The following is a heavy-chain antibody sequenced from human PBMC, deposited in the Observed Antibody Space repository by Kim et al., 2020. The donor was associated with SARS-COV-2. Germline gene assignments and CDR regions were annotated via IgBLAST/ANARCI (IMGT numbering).Heavy chain of an antibody. J-gene: IGHJ6*02. CDR3: ASRWFGELSFMDV. V-gene: IGHV1-69*02. D-gene: IGHD3-10*01. Sequence: AQHCQGRVTITADKATGTAYMELSSLRSEDTAVYYCASRWFGELSFMDVWGQGTTVTVSS.